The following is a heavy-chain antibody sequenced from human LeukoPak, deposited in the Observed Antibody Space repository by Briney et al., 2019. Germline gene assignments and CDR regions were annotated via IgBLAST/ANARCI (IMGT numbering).Heavy chain of an antibody. Sequence: PGGSLRLSCAASGFTFSSYSMNWVRQAPGKGLEWVSAISGSSASTYYADSVKGRFTISRDTSKNTLYLQMNSLRAEDTAVYYCAKSPVPLYLYSMDVWGKGTTVTVSS. D-gene: IGHD6-6*01. CDR2: ISGSSAST. V-gene: IGHV3-23*01. J-gene: IGHJ6*03. CDR3: AKSPVPLYLYSMDV. CDR1: GFTFSSYS.